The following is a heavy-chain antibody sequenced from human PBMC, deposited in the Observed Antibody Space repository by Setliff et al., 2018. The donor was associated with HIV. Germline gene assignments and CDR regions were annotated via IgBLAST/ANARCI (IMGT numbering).Heavy chain of an antibody. V-gene: IGHV4-39*07. Sequence: SETLSLTCTVSGGSISSSSYYWGWIRQPPGKGREWIGSIYHSGSTYYNPSLKSRVTISVDTSKNQFSLKLSSVTAADTAVYYCARDDSSGWHFYYYYGMDVWGQGTTVTVSS. CDR2: IYHSGST. CDR3: ARDDSSGWHFYYYYGMDV. D-gene: IGHD6-19*01. J-gene: IGHJ6*02. CDR1: GGSISSSSYY.